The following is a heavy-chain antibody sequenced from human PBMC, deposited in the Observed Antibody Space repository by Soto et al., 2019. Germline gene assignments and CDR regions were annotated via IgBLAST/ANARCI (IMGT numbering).Heavy chain of an antibody. V-gene: IGHV3-66*01. CDR2: IYSGGAT. D-gene: IGHD2-15*01. CDR1: GFTVSSRY. J-gene: IGHJ4*02. CDR3: ARDSRLRSVGDY. Sequence: EVQLVESGGALVQPGGSLRLSCAASGFTVSSRYLSWVRQAPGKGLECVSVIYSGGATYYADSVKGRFTISRDNFKNTLYLQMNSLRAEDTAVYYCARDSRLRSVGDYWGQGTLVTVSS.